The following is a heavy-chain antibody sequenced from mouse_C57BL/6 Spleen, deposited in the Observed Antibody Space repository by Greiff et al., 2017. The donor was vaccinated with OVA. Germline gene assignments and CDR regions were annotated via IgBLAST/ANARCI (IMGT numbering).Heavy chain of an antibody. CDR1: GFTFSSYT. Sequence: EVQLVESGGGLVKPGGSLKLSCAASGFTFSSYTMSWVSQTQEKRLEWVATISGGGGNTYYPDSVKGRLTISRDHAKNTLYLQMSSLRSEDTALYYCARNGYDAMDYWGQGTSVTVSS. J-gene: IGHJ4*01. CDR2: ISGGGGNT. CDR3: ARNGYDAMDY. V-gene: IGHV5-9*01.